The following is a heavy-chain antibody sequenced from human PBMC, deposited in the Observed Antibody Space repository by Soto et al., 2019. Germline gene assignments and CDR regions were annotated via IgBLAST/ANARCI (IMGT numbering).Heavy chain of an antibody. J-gene: IGHJ4*02. CDR3: ARILKGWSVHHGNFHX. Sequence: SGATLVHPTETLTLTCTVSGFSLSNARMGVSWSRQPPVKALEWLAHIFSNDEKSYSTSLKSRRTISKDTSKSQVVLTMTNMDTVDTATYYCARILKGWSVHHGNFHXWGQGTLFTVSX. D-gene: IGHD1-1*01. CDR2: IFSNDEK. CDR1: GFSLSNARMG. V-gene: IGHV2-26*01.